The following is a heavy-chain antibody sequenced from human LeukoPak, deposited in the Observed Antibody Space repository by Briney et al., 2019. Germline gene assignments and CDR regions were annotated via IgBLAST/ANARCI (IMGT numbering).Heavy chain of an antibody. J-gene: IGHJ4*02. D-gene: IGHD1-14*01. CDR3: ARDPDLSAYFDY. CDR1: GGTFSCYA. V-gene: IGHV1-69*04. CDR2: IIPILGIA. Sequence: SVKVSCKASGGTFSCYAISWVRQAPGQGLEWMGRIIPILGIANYAQKFQGRVTITADKSTSTAYMELSSLRSEDTAVYYCARDPDLSAYFDYWGQGTLVTVSS.